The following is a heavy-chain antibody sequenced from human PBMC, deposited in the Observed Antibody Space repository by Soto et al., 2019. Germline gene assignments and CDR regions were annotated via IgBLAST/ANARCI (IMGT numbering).Heavy chain of an antibody. CDR2: IIPMFGTA. V-gene: IGHV1-69*12. Sequence: QVQLVQSGAEVKKPESSVKVSCKAPGGTFSTHAISWVRQAPGQGLGWMGGIIPMFGTANYAQRFQDRVTIPADESTNTVYMELSSRRSEDTAVYFCASGIQLWLRRINNGYSGWGQGTLVTVSS. J-gene: IGHJ4*02. D-gene: IGHD5-18*01. CDR3: ASGIQLWLRRINNGYSG. CDR1: GGTFSTHA.